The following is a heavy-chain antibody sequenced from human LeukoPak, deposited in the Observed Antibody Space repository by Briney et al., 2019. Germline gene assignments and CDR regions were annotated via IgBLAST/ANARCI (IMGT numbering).Heavy chain of an antibody. Sequence: ASVKVSCKASGYTFTGYYMHWVRQAPGQGLEWMGWINPNSGGTNYAQKLQGRVTMTTDTSTSTAYMELRSLRSDDTAVYYCARGGGYYYDSSGYPRPFDYWGQGTLVTVSS. D-gene: IGHD3-22*01. V-gene: IGHV1-2*02. J-gene: IGHJ4*02. CDR2: INPNSGGT. CDR1: GYTFTGYY. CDR3: ARGGGYYYDSSGYPRPFDY.